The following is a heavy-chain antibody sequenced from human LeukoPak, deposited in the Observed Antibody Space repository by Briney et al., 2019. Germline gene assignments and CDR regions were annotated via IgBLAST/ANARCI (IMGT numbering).Heavy chain of an antibody. J-gene: IGHJ4*02. D-gene: IGHD1-26*01. CDR2: IRYDGSNK. Sequence: EAGGSLRLSCAASGCTFSSYGMHWVRKAPGKGLEWVAFIRYDGSNKYYADSVKGRFTISRDNSKNTLYLQMNSLRAEDTAVYYCAKDRWEGKEFDYWGQGTLVTVSS. CDR3: AKDRWEGKEFDY. V-gene: IGHV3-30*02. CDR1: GCTFSSYG.